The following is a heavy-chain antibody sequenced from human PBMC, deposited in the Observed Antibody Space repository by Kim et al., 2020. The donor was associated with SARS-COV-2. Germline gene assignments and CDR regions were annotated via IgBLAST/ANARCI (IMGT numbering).Heavy chain of an antibody. J-gene: IGHJ2*01. CDR2: SSSRSSYT. D-gene: IGHD3-16*01. CDR3: ARESFAGYFDL. Sequence: GGSLRLSCAASGFIFSSYSMNWVRQAPGKGLEWVSSSSSRSSYTYYADSLKGRFTISRDNAKNSLYLQMNSLRAEDTAVYYCARESFAGYFDLWGRGTLVTVSS. CDR1: GFIFSSYS. V-gene: IGHV3-21*01.